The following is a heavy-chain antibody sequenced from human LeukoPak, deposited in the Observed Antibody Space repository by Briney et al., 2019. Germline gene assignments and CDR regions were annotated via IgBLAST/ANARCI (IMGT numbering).Heavy chain of an antibody. D-gene: IGHD3-3*01. V-gene: IGHV1-69*05. CDR3: ARGPYYDFWSGHNYMDV. Sequence: SVKVSCKASGGTFSSYAISLVRQAPGQGLEWMGRIIPIFGTANYAQKFQGRVTITTDESTSTAYMELSSLRSEDTAVYYCARGPYYDFWSGHNYMDVWGKGTTVTVSS. CDR2: IIPIFGTA. CDR1: GGTFSSYA. J-gene: IGHJ6*03.